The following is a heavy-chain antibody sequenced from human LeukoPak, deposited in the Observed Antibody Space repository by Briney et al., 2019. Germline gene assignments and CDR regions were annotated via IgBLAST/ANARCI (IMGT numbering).Heavy chain of an antibody. D-gene: IGHD6-13*01. CDR3: TTVLSSSSWYYFDY. CDR2: IKSKTDGGTT. V-gene: IGHV3-15*01. Sequence: GGSLRLSCAASGFTFSNAWMSWVRQAPGKGLEWVGRIKSKTDGGTTDYAAPVKGRFTISRDDSKNTLYLQMNSLKTEDTAVYYCTTVLSSSSWYYFDYWGQGTLVTVSS. CDR1: GFTFSNAW. J-gene: IGHJ4*02.